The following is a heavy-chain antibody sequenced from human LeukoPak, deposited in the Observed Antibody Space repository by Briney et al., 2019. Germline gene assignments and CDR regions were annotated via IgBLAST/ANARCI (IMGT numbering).Heavy chain of an antibody. CDR3: AGGYSYGTFDY. V-gene: IGHV4-59*01. D-gene: IGHD5-18*01. J-gene: IGHJ4*02. CDR2: IYYSGST. Sequence: SETLSLTCTVSGGSISSYYWSWIRQPPGKGLEWIGYIYYSGSTNYNPSLKSRVTISVDTSKNQFSLKLSSVTAADTAVYYCAGGYSYGTFDYWGQGTLVTVSS. CDR1: GGSISSYY.